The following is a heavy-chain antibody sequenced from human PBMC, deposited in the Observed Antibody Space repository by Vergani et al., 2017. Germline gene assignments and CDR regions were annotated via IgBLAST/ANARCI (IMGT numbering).Heavy chain of an antibody. V-gene: IGHV4-61*02. CDR3: AGSRPYCTSGRCPAF. CDR2: IHTGGST. CDR1: GESIRSGSHY. Sequence: QVKLQESGPGLLKPSQTLSLTCTVSGESIRSGSHYWSWIRQPAGKGPEWIGQIHTGGSTELNPSLKSRVSISVDTSKNQSSLTLNSVTAADPAVYYFAGSRPYCTSGRCPAFWGKGTLVTVSS. D-gene: IGHD2-8*01. J-gene: IGHJ4*02.